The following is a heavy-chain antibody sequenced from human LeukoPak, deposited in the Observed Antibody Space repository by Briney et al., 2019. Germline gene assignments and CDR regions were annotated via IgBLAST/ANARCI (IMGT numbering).Heavy chain of an antibody. Sequence: GGSLRLSCLASKFTFNNYAMTWVRQAPGRGLEWVSSISGSGDNMDYADSVKGRFTISRDSSKNTLYLQMNRLRAEDAAVYYCAKAPVTTCSGAYCYPFDYWGQGTLVTVSS. D-gene: IGHD2-21*01. CDR2: ISGSGDNM. CDR3: AKAPVTTCSGAYCYPFDY. CDR1: KFTFNNYA. J-gene: IGHJ4*02. V-gene: IGHV3-23*01.